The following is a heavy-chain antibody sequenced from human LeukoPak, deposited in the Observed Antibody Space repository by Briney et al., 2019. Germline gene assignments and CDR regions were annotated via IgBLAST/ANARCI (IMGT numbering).Heavy chain of an antibody. CDR2: INPSGGST. V-gene: IGHV1-46*01. CDR1: GYTFTSYY. D-gene: IGHD3-9*01. Sequence: ASVKVSCMASGYTFTSYYMHWVRQAPGQGLEWMGIINPSGGSTSYAQKFQGRVTMTRDTSTSTVYMELSSLRSEDTAVYYCARGDILTGYPSYYFDYWGQGTLVTVSS. CDR3: ARGDILTGYPSYYFDY. J-gene: IGHJ4*02.